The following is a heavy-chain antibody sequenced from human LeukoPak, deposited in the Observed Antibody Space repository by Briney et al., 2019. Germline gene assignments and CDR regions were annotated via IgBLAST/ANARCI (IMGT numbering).Heavy chain of an antibody. J-gene: IGHJ3*02. D-gene: IGHD3-22*01. Sequence: GGSLRLSCAASGFTFSSYWMHWVRQAPGKGLVWVSRINSDGSRTSYADSVKGRFTISRDNAKNTLYLQMNSLRAEDTAVYYCARGPHYYDKSVAFDIWGQGTMVTVSS. V-gene: IGHV3-74*01. CDR3: ARGPHYYDKSVAFDI. CDR2: INSDGSRT. CDR1: GFTFSSYW.